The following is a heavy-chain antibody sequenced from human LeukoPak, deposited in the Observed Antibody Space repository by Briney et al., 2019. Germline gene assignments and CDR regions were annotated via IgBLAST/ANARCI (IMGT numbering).Heavy chain of an antibody. CDR2: ISAYNGNT. J-gene: IGHJ4*02. CDR1: GYTFTSYG. Sequence: ALVKVSCKASGYTFTSYGISWVRQAPGQGLEWMGWISAYNGNTNYAQKLRGRVTMTTDTSTSTAYMELRSLRSDDTAVYYCARVLAAAGGFDYWGQGTLVTVSS. V-gene: IGHV1-18*01. D-gene: IGHD6-13*01. CDR3: ARVLAAAGGFDY.